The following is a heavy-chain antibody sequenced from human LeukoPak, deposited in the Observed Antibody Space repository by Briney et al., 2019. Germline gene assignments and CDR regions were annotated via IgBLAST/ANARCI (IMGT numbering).Heavy chain of an antibody. Sequence: SETLSLTCTVSGGSISSYYWSWIRQPPGKGLEWIGYIYTSGSTNYNPSLKSRVTISVDTSKNQFSLKLSSVTAADTAVYYCAREGYYYYMDVWGKGTTVTVSS. CDR1: GGSISSYY. V-gene: IGHV4-4*09. CDR3: AREGYYYYMDV. J-gene: IGHJ6*03. CDR2: IYTSGST.